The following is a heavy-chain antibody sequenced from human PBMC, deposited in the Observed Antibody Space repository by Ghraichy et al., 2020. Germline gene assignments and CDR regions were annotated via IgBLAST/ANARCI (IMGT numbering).Heavy chain of an antibody. Sequence: SETLSLTCSVSSASIESHYWSWIRQPPGKGLEWIGYIYYSGSTKYNPSLKSRVTISADTSKNEISLKLTSVTAADTAVYYCARDGSWDSWNGRYKWEWIDPWGQGSLVTVSS. CDR1: SASIESHY. D-gene: IGHD3-3*01. CDR2: IYYSGST. V-gene: IGHV4-59*11. J-gene: IGHJ5*02. CDR3: ARDGSWDSWNGRYKWEWIDP.